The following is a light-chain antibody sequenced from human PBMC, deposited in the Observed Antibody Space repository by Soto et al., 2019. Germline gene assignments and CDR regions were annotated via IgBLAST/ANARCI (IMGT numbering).Light chain of an antibody. CDR3: SSYAGSNIYV. CDR1: SSDVGGYDY. J-gene: IGLJ1*01. V-gene: IGLV2-8*01. CDR2: EVS. Sequence: QSALTQPPSASGSPGQSVTISCTGTSSDVGGYDYVSWYQQHPGKVPKLMIYEVSKRPSGVPDRFSGSKSGNTASLTVSGLQAEDEADYYCSSYAGSNIYVFGTGTKVNVL.